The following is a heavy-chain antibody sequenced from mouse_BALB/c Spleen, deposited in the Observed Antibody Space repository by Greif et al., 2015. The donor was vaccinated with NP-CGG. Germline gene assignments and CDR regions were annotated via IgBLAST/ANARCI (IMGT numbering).Heavy chain of an antibody. CDR2: ISDGGSYT. CDR3: ARDGVTGTGFDY. J-gene: IGHJ2*01. D-gene: IGHD4-1*01. V-gene: IGHV5-4*02. CDR1: GFTFSDYY. Sequence: LVESGGGLVKPGGSLKLSCAASGFTFSDYYMYWVRQTPEKRLEWVATISDGGSYTYYPDSVKGRFTISRDNAKNNLYLQMSSLKSGDTAMYYCARDGVTGTGFDYWGQGTTLTVSS.